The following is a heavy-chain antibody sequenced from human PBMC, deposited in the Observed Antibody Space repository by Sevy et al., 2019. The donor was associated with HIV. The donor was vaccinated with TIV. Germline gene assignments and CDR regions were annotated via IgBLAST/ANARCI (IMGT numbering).Heavy chain of an antibody. CDR2: FDPEDDET. V-gene: IGHV1-24*01. CDR3: ATTKDYYENSGDPFDY. J-gene: IGHJ4*02. Sequence: ASVKVSCKVSGYTLTELSMHWVRQVPGKGLEWMESFDPEDDETNYAQKFQGRVNMTEDTSTDTAYMELSSLRSEDTAVYYCATTKDYYENSGDPFDYWGQGTLVTVSS. CDR1: GYTLTELS. D-gene: IGHD3-22*01.